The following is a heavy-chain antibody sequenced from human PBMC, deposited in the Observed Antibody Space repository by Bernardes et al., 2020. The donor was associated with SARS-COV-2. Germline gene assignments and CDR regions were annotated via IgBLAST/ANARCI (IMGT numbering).Heavy chain of an antibody. CDR3: ARGSGNYYFDY. V-gene: IGHV3-74*01. D-gene: IGHD1-26*01. CDR2: ISEDGSST. Sequence: GSLRLSCVASGFTFNNYYIHWVRQVPDKGLVWVSRISEDGSSTNYADSVKGRFAISRDNARNTVYLQMNSLRADDTAVYYCARGSGNYYFDYWGQGTLLTVSS. CDR1: GFTFNNYY. J-gene: IGHJ4*02.